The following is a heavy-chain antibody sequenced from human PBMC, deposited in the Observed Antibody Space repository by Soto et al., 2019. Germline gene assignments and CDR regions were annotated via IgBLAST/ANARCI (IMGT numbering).Heavy chain of an antibody. D-gene: IGHD2-2*01. CDR3: ARAHRVVPAAVPHLYWYFDL. Sequence: QVQLQESGPGLVKPSETLSLTCTVSGGSISSYYWSWIRQPPGKGLEWIGYIYYSGSTNYNPSLKSRVTISVDTSKNLFSLKLSSVTAADTAVYYCARAHRVVPAAVPHLYWYFDLWGRGTLVTVSS. CDR1: GGSISSYY. V-gene: IGHV4-59*01. CDR2: IYYSGST. J-gene: IGHJ2*01.